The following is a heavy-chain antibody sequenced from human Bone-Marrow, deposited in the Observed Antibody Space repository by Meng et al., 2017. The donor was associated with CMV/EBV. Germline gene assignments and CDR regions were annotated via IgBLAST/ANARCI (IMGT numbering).Heavy chain of an antibody. V-gene: IGHV4-34*01. J-gene: IGHJ6*02. D-gene: IGHD5-12*01. CDR2: INHSGST. CDR3: ARDYIVATGSYYYYGMDV. CDR1: GGSFSDYY. Sequence: ESLKISCAVYGGSFSDYYWSWIRQPPGKGLEWIGEINHSGSTSYNPSLKSRVTISVDSSKNQFSLKVNSVAAADTAVYYCARDYIVATGSYYYYGMDVWGQGTTVTVSS.